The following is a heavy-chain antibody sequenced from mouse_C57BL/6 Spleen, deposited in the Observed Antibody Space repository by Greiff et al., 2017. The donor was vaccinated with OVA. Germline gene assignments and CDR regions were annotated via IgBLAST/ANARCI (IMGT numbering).Heavy chain of an antibody. CDR3: ARDRGGLRGYAMDY. D-gene: IGHD2-4*01. Sequence: EVQLQESGGGLVKPGGSLKLSCAASGFTFSSYAMSWVRQTPEKRLEWVATISDGGSYTYYPDNVKGRFTISRDNAKNNLYLQMSHLKSEDTAMYYCARDRGGLRGYAMDYWGQGTSVTVSS. V-gene: IGHV5-4*01. J-gene: IGHJ4*01. CDR1: GFTFSSYA. CDR2: ISDGGSYT.